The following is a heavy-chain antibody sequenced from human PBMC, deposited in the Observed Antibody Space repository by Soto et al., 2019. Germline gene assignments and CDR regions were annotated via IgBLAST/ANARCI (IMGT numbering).Heavy chain of an antibody. D-gene: IGHD1-1*01. CDR3: VKDCFGILRLTTPDY. V-gene: IGHV3-23*01. Sequence: EVQLLESGGGLVQPGGSLRLSCAASGFSVSSYGMNWVRQAPGKGLECVSGISNSGTTTYYADSVKGRFTISRDNSKNTLYLQMNRLRAEDTAVYSFVKDCFGILRLTTPDYWGQGTLVTVSS. J-gene: IGHJ4*02. CDR1: GFSVSSYG. CDR2: ISNSGTTT.